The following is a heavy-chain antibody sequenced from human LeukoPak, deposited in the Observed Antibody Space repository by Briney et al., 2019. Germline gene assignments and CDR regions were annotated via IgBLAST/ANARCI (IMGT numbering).Heavy chain of an antibody. J-gene: IGHJ4*02. CDR1: GGSISSYY. V-gene: IGHV4-59*01. CDR3: ARALGTITSKFDY. D-gene: IGHD1-14*01. Sequence: SETLSLTCTVSGGSISSYYWNWIRQSPGKGLEWIGYIYYSGSTNYNPSLKSRVTISVDTSKNQFSLKLSSVTAADTAVYYCARALGTITSKFDYWGQGALVTVSS. CDR2: IYYSGST.